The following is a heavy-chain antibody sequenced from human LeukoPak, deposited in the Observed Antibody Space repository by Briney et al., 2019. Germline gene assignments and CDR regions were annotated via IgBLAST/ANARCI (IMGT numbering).Heavy chain of an antibody. V-gene: IGHV3-21*01. D-gene: IGHD3-3*01. Sequence: GVLRLSCAASGFTFSSYSMNWVRQAPGKGLEWVSSISSSSSYIYYADSVKGRFTISRDNAKNSLYLQTNSLRAEDTAVYYCAVSGYSLNYYGMDVWGQGTTVTVSS. CDR2: ISSSSSYI. CDR1: GFTFSSYS. CDR3: AVSGYSLNYYGMDV. J-gene: IGHJ6*02.